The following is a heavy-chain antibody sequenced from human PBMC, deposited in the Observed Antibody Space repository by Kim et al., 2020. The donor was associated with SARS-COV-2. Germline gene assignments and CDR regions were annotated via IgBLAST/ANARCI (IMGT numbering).Heavy chain of an antibody. J-gene: IGHJ4*02. Sequence: GYAQKFQCRVTMTRNTSISTAYMELSSLRSDDTAVYYCARALRTINAFDFWGQGTLVTVSS. V-gene: IGHV1-8*01. CDR3: ARALRTINAFDF.